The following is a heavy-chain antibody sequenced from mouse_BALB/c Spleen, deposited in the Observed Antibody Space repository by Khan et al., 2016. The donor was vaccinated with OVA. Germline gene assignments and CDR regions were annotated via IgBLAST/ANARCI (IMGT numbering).Heavy chain of an antibody. CDR2: ISPGSGDT. CDR3: AGRNYFGYTFAY. CDR1: GYTFSDYY. J-gene: IGHJ3*01. V-gene: IGHV1-77*01. Sequence: QVQLQQSGAELARPGASVKLSCKASGYTFSDYYINWVKQRTGQGLEWIGEISPGSGDTYYNEKFKGKATLTADKSSSTAYMQLSSLTSEASAVYCCAGRNYFGYTFAYWGQGTLVTVSA. D-gene: IGHD1-2*01.